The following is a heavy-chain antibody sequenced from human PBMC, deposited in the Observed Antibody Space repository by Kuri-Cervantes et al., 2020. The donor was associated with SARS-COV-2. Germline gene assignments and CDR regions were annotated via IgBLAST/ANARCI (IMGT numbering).Heavy chain of an antibody. CDR1: GFTFSSYA. CDR2: ISYDGSNK. J-gene: IGHJ6*02. V-gene: IGHV3-30-3*01. Sequence: GGSLRPSCAASGFTFSSYAMHWVRQAPGKGLEWMAVISYDGSNKYYADSVKGRFTISRDNSKNTLYLQMNSLRAEDTAVYYCARDPQRYFDWLLSYYYYGMDVWGQGTTVTVSS. D-gene: IGHD3-9*01. CDR3: ARDPQRYFDWLLSYYYYGMDV.